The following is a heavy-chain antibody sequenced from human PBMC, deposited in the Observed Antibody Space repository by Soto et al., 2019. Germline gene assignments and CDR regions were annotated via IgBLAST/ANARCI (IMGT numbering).Heavy chain of an antibody. Sequence: QVKLVQSGAEVKKPGSSVKVSCKASGGTFSRYAISWVRQTPGQGLEWMGGIIPIFGTANYAQKFQGRVTITADESTSTAYMELSSLRSEDTAVYYCARGGDVVGATWTFDYWGQGTLVTVSS. CDR3: ARGGDVVGATWTFDY. CDR1: GGTFSRYA. CDR2: IIPIFGTA. J-gene: IGHJ4*02. V-gene: IGHV1-69*01. D-gene: IGHD1-26*01.